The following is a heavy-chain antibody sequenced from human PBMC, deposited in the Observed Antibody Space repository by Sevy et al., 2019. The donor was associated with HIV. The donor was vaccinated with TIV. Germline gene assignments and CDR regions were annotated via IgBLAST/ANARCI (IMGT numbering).Heavy chain of an antibody. J-gene: IGHJ4*02. CDR3: ARNPPYCSSTSCHFDY. V-gene: IGHV6-1*01. CDR2: TYYRSKWYN. Sequence: SQTLSLTCAISGDSVSSNSAAWNWIRQSPSRGLEWLGRTYYRSKWYNDYAVSVKSRITINPDTSKNQFSLQLNSVTPEDTAVYYCARNPPYCSSTSCHFDYWVQGTLVTVSS. D-gene: IGHD2-2*01. CDR1: GDSVSSNSAA.